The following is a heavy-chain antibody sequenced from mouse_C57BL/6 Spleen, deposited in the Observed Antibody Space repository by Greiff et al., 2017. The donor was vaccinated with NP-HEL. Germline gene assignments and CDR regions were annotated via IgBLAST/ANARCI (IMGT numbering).Heavy chain of an antibody. V-gene: IGHV1-18*01. J-gene: IGHJ1*03. CDR1: GYTFTDYN. CDR2: INPNNGGT. D-gene: IGHD2-5*01. Sequence: EVQLQESGPELVKPGASVKIPCKASGYTFTDYNMDWVKQSHGKSLEWIGDINPNNGGTIYNQKFKGKATLTVDNTSSTAYMELRSLTSEATAVYYCATYYSNYGYFWVWGTGTTVTVSS. CDR3: ATYYSNYGYFWV.